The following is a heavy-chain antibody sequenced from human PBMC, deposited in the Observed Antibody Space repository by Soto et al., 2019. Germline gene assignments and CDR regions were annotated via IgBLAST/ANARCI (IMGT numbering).Heavy chain of an antibody. CDR1: GFTFSSYA. CDR2: ISGSGGST. Sequence: EVQLLESGGGLVQPGGSLRLSCAASGFTFSSYAMSWVRQAPGKGLEWVSAISGSGGSTYYADSVKGRFTISRDNSKNTLYLQMNSLRADDTAVYYCAKDGSQYYDILTGYYSPYYYGMDVWGQGTTVTVSS. D-gene: IGHD3-9*01. J-gene: IGHJ6*02. V-gene: IGHV3-23*01. CDR3: AKDGSQYYDILTGYYSPYYYGMDV.